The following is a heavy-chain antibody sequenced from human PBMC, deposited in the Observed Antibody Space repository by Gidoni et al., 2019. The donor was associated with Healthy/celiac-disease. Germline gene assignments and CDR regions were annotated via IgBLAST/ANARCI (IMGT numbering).Heavy chain of an antibody. CDR2: IKSKTDGGTT. V-gene: IGHV3-15*01. Sequence: EVQLVESGGGLVKPGGSLRLSCAASGFPFSNDWMSWVRQAPGKGLEWVGRIKSKTDGGTTDYAAPVKGRFTISRDDSKNTLYLQMNSLKTEDTAVYYCTTAIEYSSSPEYWGQGTLVTVSS. CDR1: GFPFSNDW. D-gene: IGHD6-6*01. CDR3: TTAIEYSSSPEY. J-gene: IGHJ4*02.